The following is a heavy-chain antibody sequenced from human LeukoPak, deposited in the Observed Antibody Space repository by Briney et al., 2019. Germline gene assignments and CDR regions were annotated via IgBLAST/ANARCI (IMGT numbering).Heavy chain of an antibody. J-gene: IGHJ4*02. D-gene: IGHD1-20*01. Sequence: SETPSLTCTVSGSSISTGAYYWSWVRQHPGKGLEWIGYIFYTGKTYYNPSLKSRVTLSVDTSENKFSVNLRSLTAADTAIYYCATISYNLNMNFHFDNWDQGTLVTVSS. CDR3: ATISYNLNMNFHFDN. V-gene: IGHV4-31*03. CDR1: GSSISTGAYY. CDR2: IFYTGKT.